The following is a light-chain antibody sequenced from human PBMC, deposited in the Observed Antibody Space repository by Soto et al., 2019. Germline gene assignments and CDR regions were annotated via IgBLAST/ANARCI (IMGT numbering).Light chain of an antibody. J-gene: IGKJ2*01. CDR1: QSVSSSY. Sequence: EIVLTQSPGTLSLSPGERATLSCRASQSVSSSYLAWYQQKPGQAPSLLIYGASSRATGIPDRFSGSGSGTDFTLTISRLEPEDFAVYYCQQYGRSPGYTFGQGTKLEIK. CDR2: GAS. V-gene: IGKV3-20*01. CDR3: QQYGRSPGYT.